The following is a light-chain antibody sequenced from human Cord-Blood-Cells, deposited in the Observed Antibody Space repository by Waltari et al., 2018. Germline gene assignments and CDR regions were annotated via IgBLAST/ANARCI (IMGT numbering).Light chain of an antibody. CDR1: QSVLYSSNNKNY. Sequence: DIVMTQSPDSLAVSLGERATINCKSSQSVLYSSNNKNYLAWYQQKPGQPHKLLIYWASTRESGVPDRFIGSGSGTDFTLTISSLQAEDVAVYYCQQYYSTPWTFGQGTKVEIK. CDR3: QQYYSTPWT. CDR2: WAS. V-gene: IGKV4-1*01. J-gene: IGKJ1*01.